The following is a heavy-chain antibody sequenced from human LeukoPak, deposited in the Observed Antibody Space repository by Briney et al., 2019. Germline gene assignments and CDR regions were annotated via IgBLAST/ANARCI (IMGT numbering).Heavy chain of an antibody. V-gene: IGHV5-51*01. D-gene: IGHD2-15*01. CDR1: GXSFSSYW. Sequence: GESLKISFKGSGXSFSSYWIGWVRQMPGKGLEWMGMIYPADSDTRYSPSFQGQVTISADKSINTAYLQWSSLKASDTAMYYCASGSYSWYFDNWGQGSMVTVSA. CDR3: ASGSYSWYFDN. J-gene: IGHJ4*02. CDR2: IYPADSDT.